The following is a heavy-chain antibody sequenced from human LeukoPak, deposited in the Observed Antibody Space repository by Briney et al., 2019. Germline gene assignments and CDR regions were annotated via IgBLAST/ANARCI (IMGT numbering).Heavy chain of an antibody. CDR1: GYTLTELS. V-gene: IGHV1-24*01. Sequence: ASVKVSCKVSGYTLTELSMHWVRQALGKGLEWMGGFDPEDGETIYAQKFQGRVTMTEDTSTDTAYMELSSLRSEDTAEYYCATGGSGWYDLPYFDYWGQGTLVTVSS. J-gene: IGHJ4*02. D-gene: IGHD6-19*01. CDR3: ATGGSGWYDLPYFDY. CDR2: FDPEDGET.